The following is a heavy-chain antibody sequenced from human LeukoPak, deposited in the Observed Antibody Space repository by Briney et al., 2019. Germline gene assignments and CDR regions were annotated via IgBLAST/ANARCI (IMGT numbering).Heavy chain of an antibody. V-gene: IGHV3-30*18. CDR1: RFTFSSYG. CDR2: ISYDGNNR. Sequence: GLSVRLSCAASRFTFSSYGMHWVRQAPGKGLEWVAVISYDGNNRYYADSVKGRFTISRYNSKNTLYLQMNSLRAEDTAVYYCAKVKGEVIGAFDIWGQGTMVTVSS. D-gene: IGHD3-16*01. CDR3: AKVKGEVIGAFDI. J-gene: IGHJ3*02.